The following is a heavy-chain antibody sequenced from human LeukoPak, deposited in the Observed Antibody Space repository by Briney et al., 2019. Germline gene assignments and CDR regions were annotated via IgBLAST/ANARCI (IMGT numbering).Heavy chain of an antibody. Sequence: ASVKVSCKASGYTFTSYYMHWVRQAPGQGLEWMGIINPSGGSTSYAQKFQGRVTMTRDMSTSTVYMELSSLRSEDTAVYYCARDGGSGEWFPYYYYYYMDVWGKGTTVTVSS. CDR1: GYTFTSYY. D-gene: IGHD3-3*01. J-gene: IGHJ6*03. CDR2: INPSGGST. V-gene: IGHV1-46*01. CDR3: ARDGGSGEWFPYYYYYYMDV.